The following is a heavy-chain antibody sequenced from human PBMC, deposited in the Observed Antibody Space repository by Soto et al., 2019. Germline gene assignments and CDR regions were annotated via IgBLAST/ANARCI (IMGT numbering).Heavy chain of an antibody. D-gene: IGHD6-13*01. Sequence: SETLSLTCAVSGGSISSSNWWSWVRQPPGKGLEWIGEIYHSGSTNYNPSLKSRVTISVDTSKNQFSLKLSSVTAADTAVYYCARDAGGIAAAGPQGWFDPWGQGTLVTVSS. CDR1: GGSISSSNW. CDR2: IYHSGST. J-gene: IGHJ5*02. V-gene: IGHV4-4*02. CDR3: ARDAGGIAAAGPQGWFDP.